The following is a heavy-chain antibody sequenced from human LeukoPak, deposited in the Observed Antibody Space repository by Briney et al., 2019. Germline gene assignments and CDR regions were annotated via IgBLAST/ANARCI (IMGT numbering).Heavy chain of an antibody. CDR1: GGSFSGYY. CDR2: INHSGST. J-gene: IGHJ4*02. CDR3: ARDRNY. V-gene: IGHV4-34*01. Sequence: SETLSLTCAVYGGSFSGYYWSWIRQPPGKGLEWIGEINHSGSTNYNPSLKSRVTISVDTSKNQFSLKLSSVTAADTAVYYCARDRNYWGQGTLVTVSS.